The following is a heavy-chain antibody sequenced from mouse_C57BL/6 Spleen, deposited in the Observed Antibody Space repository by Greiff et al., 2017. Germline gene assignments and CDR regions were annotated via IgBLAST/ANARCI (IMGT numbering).Heavy chain of an antibody. Sequence: EVQLQQSGPELVKPGASVKISCKASGYTFTDYYMNWVKQSHGKSLEWIGDINPNNGGTSYNQKFKGKATLTVDKSSSTAYMELRSLTSEDSAVYYCASPFYYYGSGAYWGQGTLVTVSA. CDR1: GYTFTDYY. D-gene: IGHD1-1*01. CDR3: ASPFYYYGSGAY. V-gene: IGHV1-26*01. J-gene: IGHJ3*01. CDR2: INPNNGGT.